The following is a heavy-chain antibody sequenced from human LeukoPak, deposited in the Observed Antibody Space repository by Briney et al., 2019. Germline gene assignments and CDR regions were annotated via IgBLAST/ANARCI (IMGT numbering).Heavy chain of an antibody. Sequence: SVKVSCKASGGTFSSYAISWVRQAPGQGLEWMGRIIPIFGTANYAQKFQGRVTITTDESTGTAYMELSSLRSEDTAVYYCARGGVYGDYETRFDYWGQGTLVTVSS. CDR1: GGTFSSYA. CDR3: ARGGVYGDYETRFDY. J-gene: IGHJ4*02. CDR2: IIPIFGTA. D-gene: IGHD4-17*01. V-gene: IGHV1-69*05.